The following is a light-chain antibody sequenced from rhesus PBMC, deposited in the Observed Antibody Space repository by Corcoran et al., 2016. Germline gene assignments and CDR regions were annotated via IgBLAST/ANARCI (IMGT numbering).Light chain of an antibody. CDR3: QHGYGILFT. J-gene: IGKJ3*01. V-gene: IGKV1S17*01. CDR1: QGISNN. CDR2: ATS. Sequence: IQMTQSPSSLPASVGDTVTITCQGSQGISNNLAWYQQKPGKVPNLLIYATSTFKSGVPSRFSGIGYGTDCPLTISSLQPEDFATYYCQHGYGILFTFGPGTKLDIK.